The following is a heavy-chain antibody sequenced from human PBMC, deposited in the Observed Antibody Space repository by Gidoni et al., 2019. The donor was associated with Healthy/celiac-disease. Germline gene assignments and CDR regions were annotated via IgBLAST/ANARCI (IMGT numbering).Heavy chain of an antibody. CDR1: GYIFTGYY. V-gene: IGHV1-2*06. CDR2: INPSSGGT. J-gene: IGHJ4*02. D-gene: IGHD5-12*01. Sequence: QVQLVQSGAEVKKPGASVKVSCKASGYIFTGYYMHWVRQAPGQGLEWMGRINPSSGGTNYALNFQGRVTMTRDTSISTAYMELTRLRSDDTAIYYCMRGYDVYYFDDWGQGTLVTVSS. CDR3: MRGYDVYYFDD.